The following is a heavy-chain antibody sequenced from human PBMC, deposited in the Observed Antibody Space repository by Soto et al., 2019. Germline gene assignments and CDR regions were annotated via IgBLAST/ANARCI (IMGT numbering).Heavy chain of an antibody. CDR2: IGTAGDT. J-gene: IGHJ4*02. V-gene: IGHV3-13*01. CDR1: GFTFSSYD. D-gene: IGHD3-10*01. CDR3: ARALVSNGSGIFDY. Sequence: PGGSLRLSCAASGFTFSSYDMHWVRQATGKGLEWVSAIGTAGDTYYPGSVKGRFTISRENAKNSLYLQMNSLRAEDTAVYYCARALVSNGSGIFDYWGQGTLVTVSS.